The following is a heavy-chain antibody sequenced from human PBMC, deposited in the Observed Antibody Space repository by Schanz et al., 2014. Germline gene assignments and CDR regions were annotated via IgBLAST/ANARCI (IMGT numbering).Heavy chain of an antibody. D-gene: IGHD3-10*01. CDR3: AREWSSFDY. V-gene: IGHV4-59*01. CDR2: VHSSGST. Sequence: QVQLQESGPGLVKPSETLSLTCTVSGGSIRGYYCSWIRQPPGKGLEWIGYVHSSGSTNYNSSLKSRVTISLDTSKNQFSLNLNSVTAADTAVYYCAREWSSFDYWGQGTLVTVSS. J-gene: IGHJ4*02. CDR1: GGSIRGYY.